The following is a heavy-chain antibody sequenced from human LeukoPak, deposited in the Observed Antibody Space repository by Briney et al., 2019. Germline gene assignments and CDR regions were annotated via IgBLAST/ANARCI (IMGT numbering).Heavy chain of an antibody. D-gene: IGHD3-10*01. CDR1: GYSISSGDY. Sequence: SETLSLTCTVSGYSISSGDYWGWIRQPPGKGLEWSASIHHSGTTYYTPSLKSRGSISVDPSKNQPSLSLSSVTAADTAVYYCASSYYYGSGSLYYYGMDVWGQGTTVTVSS. CDR2: IHHSGTT. CDR3: ASSYYYGSGSLYYYGMDV. J-gene: IGHJ6*02. V-gene: IGHV4-38-2*02.